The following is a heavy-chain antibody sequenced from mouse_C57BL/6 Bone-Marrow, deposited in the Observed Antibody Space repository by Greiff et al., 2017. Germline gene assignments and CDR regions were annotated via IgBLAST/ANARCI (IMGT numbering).Heavy chain of an antibody. J-gene: IGHJ4*01. CDR1: GYTFTDYN. D-gene: IGHD2-5*01. CDR3: ARVYYSNREGYYYARDY. CDR2: INPNNGGT. V-gene: IGHV1-18*01. Sequence: EVQLQQSGPELVKPGASVKIPCKASGYTFTDYNMDWVKPSHGKSLEWIGDINPNNGGTIYNQKFKGKATLTVDKSSSTAYMELRSLTSEDTAVYYCARVYYSNREGYYYARDYWGQGTSVTVSS.